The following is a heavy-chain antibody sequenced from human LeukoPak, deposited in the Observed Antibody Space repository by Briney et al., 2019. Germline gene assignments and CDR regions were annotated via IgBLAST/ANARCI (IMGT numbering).Heavy chain of an antibody. J-gene: IGHJ4*02. CDR1: GFTFSSYS. V-gene: IGHV3-23*01. D-gene: IGHD2-15*01. CDR3: ARDRIFVVVVAATSRFDY. CDR2: ISGSGSST. Sequence: GGSLRLSCAASGFTFSSYSMNWVRQAPGKGLEWVSAISGSGSSTYYADSVKGRFTISRDNSKNTLYLQMNSLRAEDTAVYYCARDRIFVVVVAATSRFDYWGQGTLVTVSS.